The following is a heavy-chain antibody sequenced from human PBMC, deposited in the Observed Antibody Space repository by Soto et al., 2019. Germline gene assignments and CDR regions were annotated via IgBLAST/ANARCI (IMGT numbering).Heavy chain of an antibody. CDR2: ISSSSSYI. D-gene: IGHD5-12*01. CDR1: GFTFSSYS. Sequence: GGSMRLSCAASGFTFSSYSMNWVRQAPGKGLGWVSSISSSSSYIYYADSVKGRFTISRDNAKSSLYLQMNSLRAEDTVVYYWAREVEYSCYAYFDYWGQGTLGTVSS. J-gene: IGHJ4*02. V-gene: IGHV3-21*01. CDR3: AREVEYSCYAYFDY.